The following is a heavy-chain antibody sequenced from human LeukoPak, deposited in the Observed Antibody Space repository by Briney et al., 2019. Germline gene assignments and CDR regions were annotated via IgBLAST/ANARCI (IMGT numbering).Heavy chain of an antibody. J-gene: IGHJ4*02. V-gene: IGHV3-23*01. CDR2: ISGSGGST. D-gene: IGHD5-24*01. CDR3: AKEKMTTTSFDY. CDR1: GFTFSTYA. Sequence: VGSLRLSCAASGFTFSTYAMSWVRQAPGKGLEWVSLISGSGGSTYYADSVKGRFTISRDNSKNTLYLQMHSLRAEDTAVYYCAKEKMTTTSFDYWGQGTLVTVSS.